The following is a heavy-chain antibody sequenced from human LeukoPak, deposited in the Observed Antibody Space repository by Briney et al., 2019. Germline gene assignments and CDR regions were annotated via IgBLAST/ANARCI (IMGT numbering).Heavy chain of an antibody. V-gene: IGHV3-11*04. J-gene: IGHJ3*02. D-gene: IGHD3-22*01. CDR3: ARPYRYYYDSSHAFDI. Sequence: PGGSLRLSCAASGFTFSDYYMSWIRQAPGKGLEWVSYISSSGSTIYYADSVKGRFTISRDNAKNPLYLQMNSLRAEDTAVYYCARPYRYYYDSSHAFDIWGQGTMVTVSS. CDR1: GFTFSDYY. CDR2: ISSSGSTI.